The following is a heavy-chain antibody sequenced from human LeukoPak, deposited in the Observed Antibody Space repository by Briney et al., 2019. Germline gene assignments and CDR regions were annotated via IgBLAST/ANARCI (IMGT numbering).Heavy chain of an antibody. CDR2: IYSGGST. CDR3: ARSKGSSGPYYYYYYMDV. J-gene: IGHJ6*03. D-gene: IGHD6-6*01. V-gene: IGHV3-66*02. Sequence: GGSLRLSCAASGFTFSSYGMHWVRQAPGKGLEWVSVIYSGGSTYYADSVKGRFTISRDNSKNTLYLQMNSLRAEDTAVYYCARSKGSSGPYYYYYYMDVWGKGTTVTVSS. CDR1: GFTFSSYG.